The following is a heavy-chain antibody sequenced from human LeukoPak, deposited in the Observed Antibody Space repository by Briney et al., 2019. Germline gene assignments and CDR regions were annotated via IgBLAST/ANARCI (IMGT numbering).Heavy chain of an antibody. D-gene: IGHD6-19*01. J-gene: IGHJ4*02. CDR3: AKSSGSGWFRIYYFDY. Sequence: PGKSLRLSCAASGFTFRSYAMHWVRQAPGKGLESVAIISYDGSNDYHSDSVKGRFTISRDNSKNTLYLQMHSLRAEDTAVYYCAKSSGSGWFRIYYFDYWGQGTLVTVCS. V-gene: IGHV3-30*18. CDR1: GFTFRSYA. CDR2: ISYDGSND.